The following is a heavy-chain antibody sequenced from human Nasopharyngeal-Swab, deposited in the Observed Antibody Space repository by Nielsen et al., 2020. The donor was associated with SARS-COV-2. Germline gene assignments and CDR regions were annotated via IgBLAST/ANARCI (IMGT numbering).Heavy chain of an antibody. J-gene: IGHJ6*02. CDR1: GFTFSSYA. D-gene: IGHD2-2*01. Sequence: GESLKISCAASGFTFSSYAMRWVRQAPGKGLEWVSAISGSGGSTYYADSVKGRFTISRDNSKNTLYLQMNSLRAEDTAVYYCAKDLNSEGYCSSTSCYVLDYYGMDVWGQGTTVTVSS. CDR3: AKDLNSEGYCSSTSCYVLDYYGMDV. CDR2: ISGSGGST. V-gene: IGHV3-23*01.